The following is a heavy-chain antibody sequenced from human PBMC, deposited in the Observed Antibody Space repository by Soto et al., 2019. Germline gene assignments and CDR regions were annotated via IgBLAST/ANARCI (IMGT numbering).Heavy chain of an antibody. CDR2: ISRGGTVI. V-gene: IGHV3-11*01. CDR3: GSDSHGVDLGY. J-gene: IGHJ4*02. Sequence: QVHLVESGGGLVKPGGSLRLSCTASGFTFSDYYMSWIRQAPGKGLEWVSYISRGGTVIYYADSVKGRFTISRDDAKNSLYLQMNRLRADDTAVYYCGSDSHGVDLGYWGQRTLVTVSS. CDR1: GFTFSDYY. D-gene: IGHD4-17*01.